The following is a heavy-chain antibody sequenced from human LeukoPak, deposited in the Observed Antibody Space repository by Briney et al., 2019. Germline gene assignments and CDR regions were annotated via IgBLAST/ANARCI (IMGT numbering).Heavy chain of an antibody. CDR3: AKRRGLELTYYYHMDV. CDR2: INPNSGGT. V-gene: IGHV1-2*02. CDR1: GYTFTSYG. Sequence: GASVKVSCKASGYTFTSYGISWVRQAPGQGLEWMGWINPNSGGTNYAQKFQGRVTMTRDTSISTAYMELSRLRSDDTAVYYCAKRRGLELTYYYHMDVWGKGTTVTVSS. J-gene: IGHJ6*03. D-gene: IGHD1-7*01.